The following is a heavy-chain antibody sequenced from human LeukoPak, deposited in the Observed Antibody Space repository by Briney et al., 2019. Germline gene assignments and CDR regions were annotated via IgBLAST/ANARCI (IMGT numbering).Heavy chain of an antibody. CDR3: XXXGXAGIGIDY. V-gene: IGHV3-30-3*01. D-gene: IGHD6-13*01. J-gene: IGHJ4*02. CDR2: ISYDGSNK. CDR1: GFTFSSYA. Sequence: GGSLRLSCAASGFTFSSYAMHWVRQAPGKGLEWVAVISYDGSNKYYADSVKGRFTISRDNSKNTLYLQMNSLRAEDTAVYYCXXXGXAGIGIDYWGQGTLVTVSS.